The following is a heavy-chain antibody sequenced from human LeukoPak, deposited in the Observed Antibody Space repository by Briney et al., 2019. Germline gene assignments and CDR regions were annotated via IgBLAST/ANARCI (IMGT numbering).Heavy chain of an antibody. CDR2: FDPEDGET. D-gene: IGHD3-10*01. V-gene: IGHV1-24*01. CDR3: ATRLLWFGELLDNY. CDR1: GYTLTELS. J-gene: IGHJ4*02. Sequence: ASVTVSCTVSGYTLTELSMHWVRQAPGKGLEWMGGFDPEDGETIYAQKFQGRATMTEDTSTDTAYMELSSLRSEDTAVYYCATRLLWFGELLDNYWGQGTLVTVSS.